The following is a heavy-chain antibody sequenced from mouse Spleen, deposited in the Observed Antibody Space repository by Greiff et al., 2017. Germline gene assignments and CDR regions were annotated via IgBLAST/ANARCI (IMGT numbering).Heavy chain of an antibody. CDR2: IWSGGST. V-gene: IGHV2-4*01. Sequence: VKLVESGPGLVQPSQSLSITCTVSGFSLTSYGVHWVRQPPGKGLEWLGVIWSGGSTDYNAAFISRLSISKDNSKSQVFFKMNSLQADDTAIYYCAKAYDGYYGAWFAYWGQGTLVTVSA. J-gene: IGHJ3*01. D-gene: IGHD2-3*01. CDR1: GFSLTSYG. CDR3: AKAYDGYYGAWFAY.